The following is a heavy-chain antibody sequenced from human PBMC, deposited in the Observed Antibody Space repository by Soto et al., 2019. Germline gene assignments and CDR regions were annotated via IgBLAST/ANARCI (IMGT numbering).Heavy chain of an antibody. V-gene: IGHV3-15*07. CDR2: IKSKTDGGTT. D-gene: IGHD3-22*01. CDR1: GFTFSNAW. J-gene: IGHJ4*01. CDR3: TTDSYSTMLVVRFDY. Sequence: GGSLKISCAASGFTFSNAWINWVLQDQGKGLEWVGRIKSKTDGGTTDFAAPVKGRFAISRDDSKDMVYLQMNSLKTEDTGIYYFTTDSYSTMLVVRFDYWGHGTLVTVSS.